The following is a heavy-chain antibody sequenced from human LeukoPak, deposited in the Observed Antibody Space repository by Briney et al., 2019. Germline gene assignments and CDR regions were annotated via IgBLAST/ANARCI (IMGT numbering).Heavy chain of an antibody. J-gene: IGHJ6*02. V-gene: IGHV3-30*18. CDR3: AKDPCSSTSSYAYNFYYYGMEV. CDR1: GFTFSTYG. Sequence: GGSLRLSCAASGFTFSTYGMHCVRQAPGRGLEWVAVISYDGSNKYYADSVKGRFTISRDNSKNTLYLQMNSLRAEDTALYYCAKDPCSSTSSYAYNFYYYGMEVWGQGTTVTVSS. CDR2: ISYDGSNK. D-gene: IGHD2-2*01.